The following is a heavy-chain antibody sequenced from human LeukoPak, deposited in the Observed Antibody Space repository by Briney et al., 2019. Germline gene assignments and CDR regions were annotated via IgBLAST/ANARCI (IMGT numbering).Heavy chain of an antibody. CDR1: GGSISSYY. V-gene: IGHV4-59*08. J-gene: IGHJ3*02. Sequence: SETLSLTCTVSGGSISSYYWSWIRQPPGKGLEWIGYIYYSGSTNYNPSLKSRVTISVDTSKNQSSLKLSSVTAADTAVYYCARHPYYYDSSGYQAFDIWGQGTMVTVSS. CDR3: ARHPYYYDSSGYQAFDI. D-gene: IGHD3-22*01. CDR2: IYYSGST.